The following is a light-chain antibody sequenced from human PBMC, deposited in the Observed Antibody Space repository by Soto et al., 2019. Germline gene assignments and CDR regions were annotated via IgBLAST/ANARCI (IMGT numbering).Light chain of an antibody. V-gene: IGKV3-15*01. CDR2: DAS. Sequence: EIVMTQSPVTLSVSPGERATLSCRASQSVSSNLAWYQQKPGQAPRLLIYDASTRATGIPARFSGSGSGTEFTLTLSSLQSEDFAVYYAQLYTNWPTWTFGQATKVEI. J-gene: IGKJ1*01. CDR1: QSVSSN. CDR3: QLYTNWPTWT.